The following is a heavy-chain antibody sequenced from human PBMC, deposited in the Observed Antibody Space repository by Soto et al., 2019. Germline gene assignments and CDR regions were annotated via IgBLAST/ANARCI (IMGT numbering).Heavy chain of an antibody. Sequence: PGGSLRLSCAASGFTFSSSEMYWVRQAPGKGLEWLSYISTAGSPAYYADSVKGRFTISTDNARKSLYLQMNSLRPEDTGVYYCATGGIYYEAWGQGTLVTVSS. CDR1: GFTFSSSE. J-gene: IGHJ5*01. CDR2: ISTAGSPA. V-gene: IGHV3-48*03. CDR3: ATGGIYYEA. D-gene: IGHD1-26*01.